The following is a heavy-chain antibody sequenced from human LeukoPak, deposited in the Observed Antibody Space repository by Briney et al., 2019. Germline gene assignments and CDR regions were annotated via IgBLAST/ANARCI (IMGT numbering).Heavy chain of an antibody. CDR2: ISYDGNNK. J-gene: IGHJ2*01. CDR3: ARASMVNWYFDF. Sequence: GGSLRLSCAASGFTFRTSAMHWVRQAPGKGLEWVAVISYDGNNKYYADSVKGRFTISRDISKNTLYLQMNSLRAEDTALYFCARASMVNWYFDFWGRGTLVTVSS. D-gene: IGHD3-10*01. CDR1: GFTFRTSA. V-gene: IGHV3-30*04.